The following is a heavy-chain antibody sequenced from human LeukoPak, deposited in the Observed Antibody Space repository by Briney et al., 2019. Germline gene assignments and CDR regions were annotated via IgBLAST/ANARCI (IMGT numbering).Heavy chain of an antibody. V-gene: IGHV1-2*04. CDR3: AKILYSGYEAGY. CDR1: GYTFTGYY. J-gene: IGHJ4*02. CDR2: INPNSGGT. D-gene: IGHD5-12*01. Sequence: PQASVKVSCKASGYTFTGYYMHWVRQAPGQGLEWMGWINPNSGGTNYAQKFQGWVTMTRDTSISTAYLQWSSLKASDTAMYYCAKILYSGYEAGYWGQGTLVTVSS.